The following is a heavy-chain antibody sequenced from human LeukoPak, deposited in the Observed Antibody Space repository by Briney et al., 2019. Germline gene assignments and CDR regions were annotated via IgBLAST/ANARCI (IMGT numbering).Heavy chain of an antibody. Sequence: ASVKLSCKFSGYTLTELSMHWVRQAPGKGLEWMGGFDPEDGKTIYAQKFQGRVTMTEDTSTDTAYMELSSLRSEDTAVYYCATLGVGIEGVWGANWFDPWGQGTLVTVSS. V-gene: IGHV1-24*01. CDR1: GYTLTELS. D-gene: IGHD3-16*01. J-gene: IGHJ5*02. CDR2: FDPEDGKT. CDR3: ATLGVGIEGVWGANWFDP.